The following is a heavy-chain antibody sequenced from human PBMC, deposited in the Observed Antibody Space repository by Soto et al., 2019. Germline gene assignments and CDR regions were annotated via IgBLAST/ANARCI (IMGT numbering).Heavy chain of an antibody. CDR1: GGSISSGGYY. CDR3: ARGGIAAAPPPDY. J-gene: IGHJ4*02. D-gene: IGHD6-13*01. CDR2: IYYSGST. V-gene: IGHV4-31*03. Sequence: SETLSLTCTVSGGSISSGGYYWSWIRQHPGKGLEWIGYIYYSGSTYYNPSLKSRVTISVDTSKNQFSLKLSSLTAADTAVYYCARGGIAAAPPPDYWGQGTLVTVSS.